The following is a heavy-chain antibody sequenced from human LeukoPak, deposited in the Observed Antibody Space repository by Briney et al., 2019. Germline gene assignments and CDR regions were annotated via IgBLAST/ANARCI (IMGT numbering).Heavy chain of an antibody. V-gene: IGHV1-69*04. D-gene: IGHD3-3*01. CDR1: GGTFSSYA. CDR3: ARKPYDFWSGYSNWFDP. CDR2: IIPILGIA. Sequence: SVKVSCKASGGTFSSYAISWVRQAPGQGLEWMGRIIPILGIANYAQKFQGRVTITADKSTSTAYMELSSLRSEDTAVYYCARKPYDFWSGYSNWFDPWGQGTLVTVSS. J-gene: IGHJ5*02.